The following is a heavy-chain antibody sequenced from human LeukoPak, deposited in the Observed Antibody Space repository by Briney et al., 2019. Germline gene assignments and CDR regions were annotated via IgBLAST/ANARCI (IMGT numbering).Heavy chain of an antibody. CDR1: GFTFSSYD. CDR3: ARVPNWNSVNWFDP. Sequence: GGSLRLSCAASGFTFSSYDMNWVRQAPEKGLEWVSSISSTSSYIYYADSVKGRFTISRDNAKNSLYLQMNSLRAEDTAVYYCARVPNWNSVNWFDPWGQGTLVTVSS. J-gene: IGHJ5*02. CDR2: ISSTSSYI. D-gene: IGHD1-7*01. V-gene: IGHV3-21*01.